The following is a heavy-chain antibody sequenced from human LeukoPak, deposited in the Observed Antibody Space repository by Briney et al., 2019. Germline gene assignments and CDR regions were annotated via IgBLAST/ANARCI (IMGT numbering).Heavy chain of an antibody. CDR2: MKQDGSEK. D-gene: IGHD3-10*01. J-gene: IGHJ4*02. Sequence: GGSLRLSCAASGFTFSSYWMSWVRQAPGKGLEWVANMKQDGSEKYYVDSVKGRFTISRDNAKNSLYLQMNSLRAEDTAVYYCARVPYGSGTHFADYWGQGTLVTVSS. V-gene: IGHV3-7*03. CDR3: ARVPYGSGTHFADY. CDR1: GFTFSSYW.